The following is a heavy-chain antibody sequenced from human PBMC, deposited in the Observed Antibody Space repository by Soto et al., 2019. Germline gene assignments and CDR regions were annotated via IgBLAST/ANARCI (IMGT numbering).Heavy chain of an antibody. Sequence: QVQLVESGGGVVQPGRSLRLSCEASGFTFRSYAMHWVRQAPGKGLEWVALISFDGSNKQYADSVKGRFTISRDNSKSTLSLQMNSLTIQDTAVYYCARSGSAFPFDHWGQGTLVPVSS. CDR2: ISFDGSNK. D-gene: IGHD2-15*01. V-gene: IGHV3-30*04. CDR1: GFTFRSYA. J-gene: IGHJ4*02. CDR3: ARSGSAFPFDH.